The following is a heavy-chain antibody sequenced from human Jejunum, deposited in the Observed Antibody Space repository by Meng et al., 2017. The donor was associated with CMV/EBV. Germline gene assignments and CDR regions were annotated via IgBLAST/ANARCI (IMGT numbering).Heavy chain of an antibody. Sequence: QVHLLQSGAEVTKPGASVKISCKTSGYTFTDHNIGWVRQAPGQGLEWVGWISLGNGQTVYGHKVQGRVTVTTDTSTSTAYMELSSLTFEDTAVYFCARGRGNQPLFDFWGQGTLVTVSS. V-gene: IGHV1-18*04. CDR2: ISLGNGQT. J-gene: IGHJ4*02. D-gene: IGHD2/OR15-2a*01. CDR1: GYTFTDHN. CDR3: ARGRGNQPLFDF.